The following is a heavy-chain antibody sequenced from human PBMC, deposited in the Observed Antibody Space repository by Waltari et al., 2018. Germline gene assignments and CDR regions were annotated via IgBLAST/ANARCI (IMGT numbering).Heavy chain of an antibody. D-gene: IGHD2-2*01. J-gene: IGHJ6*03. CDR3: ARSIVVVPAANYYYYYYYMDV. CDR1: GASLNGYY. CDR2: IYPSGNT. V-gene: IGHV4-4*07. Sequence: QVQLQESGPGLLKPSETLSPSCTVSGASLNGYYWSLILHPAGEALEWVGRIYPSGNTNHIPSLKSRVTMSVDTSRNQFSLKLTSVTGADTAIYYCARSIVVVPAANYYYYYYYMDVWGKGTTVTISS.